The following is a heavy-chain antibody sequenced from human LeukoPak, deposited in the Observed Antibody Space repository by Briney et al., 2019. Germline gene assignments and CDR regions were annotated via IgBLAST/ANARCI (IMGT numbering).Heavy chain of an antibody. CDR3: AKGRNDYGDYGRYYYMDV. CDR2: ISYDGSNK. D-gene: IGHD4-17*01. Sequence: GGSLRLSCAASGFTFSSYGMHWVRQAPGKGLEWVAVISYDGSNKYYADSVKGRFTISRDNSKNTLYLQMNSLRAEDTAVYYCAKGRNDYGDYGRYYYMDVWGKGTTVTVSS. CDR1: GFTFSSYG. J-gene: IGHJ6*03. V-gene: IGHV3-30*18.